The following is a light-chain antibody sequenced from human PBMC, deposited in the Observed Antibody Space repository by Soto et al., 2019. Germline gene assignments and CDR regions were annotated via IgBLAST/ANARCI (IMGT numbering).Light chain of an antibody. CDR2: DAS. CDR3: QQDHSYPPR. CDR1: QDIDIF. J-gene: IGKJ1*01. V-gene: IGKV1-5*01. Sequence: EIPLKHTPTTLSMNLANSRSNTYRASQDIDIFLAWYQQKPGKAPNLLIYDASTLESGVPSRFSGSGSGTEFTLTIFGLQPDDLATYYCQQDHSYPPRFGEGAKVDI.